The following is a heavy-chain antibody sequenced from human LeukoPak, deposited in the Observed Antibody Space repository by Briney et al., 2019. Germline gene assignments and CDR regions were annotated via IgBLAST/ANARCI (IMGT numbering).Heavy chain of an antibody. V-gene: IGHV3-7*01. CDR3: ARDKPRGSYYGSIFDS. D-gene: IGHD1-26*01. CDR2: IRYDGGEI. CDR1: GFTFSSYW. Sequence: GGSLRLSCEVSGFTFSSYWMSWVRQAPGKWLEWVANIRYDGGEIYYVDSVKGRCTISRDNAKNSLYLQMNSLRAEDAAAYYCARDKPRGSYYGSIFDSWGQGTLVTVSS. J-gene: IGHJ4*02.